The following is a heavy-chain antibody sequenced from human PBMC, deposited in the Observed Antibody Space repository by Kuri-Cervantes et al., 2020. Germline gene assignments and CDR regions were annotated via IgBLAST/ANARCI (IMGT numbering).Heavy chain of an antibody. CDR3: AKERDTAMVICLDY. D-gene: IGHD5-18*01. Sequence: GESLKISCAASGFTFDDYGMSWVRQAPGKGLEWVSSISGSGHITYYADSVEGRFIILRGNSKNTLYPQMNSLRAEDTAAYYCAKERDTAMVICLDYWGQGTLVTVSS. CDR2: ISGSGHIT. CDR1: GFTFDDYG. V-gene: IGHV3-23*01. J-gene: IGHJ4*02.